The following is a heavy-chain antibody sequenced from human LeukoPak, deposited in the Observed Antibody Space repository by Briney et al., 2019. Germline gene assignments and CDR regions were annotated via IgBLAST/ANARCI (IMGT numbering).Heavy chain of an antibody. CDR3: ATGVYGSGKEGFDP. CDR2: FDPEDGET. J-gene: IGHJ5*02. Sequence: GASVKVSCKVSGYTLTELSTHWVRQAPGKWLEWMGGFDPEDGETIYAQKFQGRVTMTEDTSTDTAYMELSSLRSEDTAVYYCATGVYGSGKEGFDPWGQGTLVTVSS. V-gene: IGHV1-24*01. CDR1: GYTLTELS. D-gene: IGHD3-10*01.